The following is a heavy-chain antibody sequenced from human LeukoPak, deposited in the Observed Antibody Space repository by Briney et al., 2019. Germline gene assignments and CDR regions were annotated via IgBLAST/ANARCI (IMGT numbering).Heavy chain of an antibody. CDR1: GGSFSGYY. D-gene: IGHD2-2*01. V-gene: IGHV4-34*01. CDR3: ARGRRHCSSTSCREKPKNDY. CDR2: INHSGST. J-gene: IGHJ4*02. Sequence: PSETLSLTCAVYGGSFSGYYWSWIRQPPGKGLEWIGEINHSGSTNYDPSLKSRVTISVDTSKNQFSLKLSSVTAADTAVYYCARGRRHCSSTSCREKPKNDYWGQGTLVTVSS.